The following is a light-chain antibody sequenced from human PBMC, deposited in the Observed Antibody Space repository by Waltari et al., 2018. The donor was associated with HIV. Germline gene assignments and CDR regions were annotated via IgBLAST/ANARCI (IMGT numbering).Light chain of an antibody. V-gene: IGKV3-20*01. CDR1: EEISDDS. CDR3: QQYGRSSPYT. J-gene: IGKJ2*01. Sequence: DIVLTQSPGTLTLPPGGRATLTCRANEEISDDSLARYQRKACQSPMLLIYGSSARATGIPDRFSSSGSGADFALIISSLEPDDFAVYYCQQYGRSSPYTFGQGTKLEIK. CDR2: GSS.